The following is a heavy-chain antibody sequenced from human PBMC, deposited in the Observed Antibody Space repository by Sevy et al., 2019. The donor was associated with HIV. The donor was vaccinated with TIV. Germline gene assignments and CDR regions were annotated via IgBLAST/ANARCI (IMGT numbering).Heavy chain of an antibody. Sequence: ASVKVSCKASGGTFSSYAISWVRQAPGQRLEWMGGIIPIFRTANYAQKFQGRVTITADESTSTAYMELSSLRSEDTAVYYCARDLEGATTRPGEYYFDYWGQGTLVTVSS. D-gene: IGHD1-26*01. CDR2: IIPIFRTA. J-gene: IGHJ4*02. CDR1: GGTFSSYA. V-gene: IGHV1-69*13. CDR3: ARDLEGATTRPGEYYFDY.